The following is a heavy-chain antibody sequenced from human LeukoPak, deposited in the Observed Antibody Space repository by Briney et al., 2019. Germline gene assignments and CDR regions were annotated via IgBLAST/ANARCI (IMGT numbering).Heavy chain of an antibody. CDR3: ARAEGTDYYMDV. Sequence: GGSLILSCAASGFTFSSYSMNWVRQAPGKGLEWVSSISSSSSYIYYADSVKGRFTISRDNAKNSLYPQMNSLRAEDTAVYYCARAEGTDYYMDVWGKGTTVTVSS. CDR2: ISSSSSYI. J-gene: IGHJ6*03. V-gene: IGHV3-21*01. CDR1: GFTFSSYS. D-gene: IGHD3/OR15-3a*01.